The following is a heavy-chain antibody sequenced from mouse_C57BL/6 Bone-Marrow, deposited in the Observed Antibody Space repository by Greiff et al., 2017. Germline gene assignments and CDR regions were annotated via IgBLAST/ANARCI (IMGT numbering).Heavy chain of an antibody. CDR2: ISYSGST. CDR3: SRGLPSYFDV. D-gene: IGHD2-10*01. J-gene: IGHJ1*03. CDR1: GYSITSDY. Sequence: EVKLMQSGPGLAKPSQTLSLTCSVTGYSITSDYWHWIRKFPGNKLEYMGYISYSGSTYYNPSLKSRISLTRDTSNNQYYLQVNSVTTEDTARYYYSRGLPSYFDVWGTGTTVTVSS. V-gene: IGHV3-8*01.